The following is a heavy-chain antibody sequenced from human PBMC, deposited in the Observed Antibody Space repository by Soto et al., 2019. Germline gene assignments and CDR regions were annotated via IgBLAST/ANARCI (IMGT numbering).Heavy chain of an antibody. CDR1: GYAFPSHW. CDR2: IAPGDSDT. J-gene: IGHJ4*02. D-gene: IGHD2-15*01. V-gene: IGHV5-51*01. CDR3: ARLLCSAGSCYGDY. Sequence: PGESLKISCEASGYAFPSHWIGWARQVPGKGLEWMGIIAPGDSDTRYSPSFQGQVTVSADKTINTAYLRWSSLKASDTAMYYCARLLCSAGSCYGDYWGQGALVTVSS.